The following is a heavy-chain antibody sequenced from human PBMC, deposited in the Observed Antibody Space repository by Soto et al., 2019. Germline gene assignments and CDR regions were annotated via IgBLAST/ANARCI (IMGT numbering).Heavy chain of an antibody. CDR2: ISAYNGNT. Sequence: QVQLVQSGPEVKKPGASVRVSCKASGDTFSNYDISWVRQAPGQGLEWMGWISAYNGNTNYAQKFQGRVTMTTDTSTATAYIDLRSLRSDDTAMYYCARDEYNSGRKWFGPWGQGTLVTVSS. D-gene: IGHD1-1*01. CDR3: ARDEYNSGRKWFGP. V-gene: IGHV1-18*01. J-gene: IGHJ5*02. CDR1: GDTFSNYD.